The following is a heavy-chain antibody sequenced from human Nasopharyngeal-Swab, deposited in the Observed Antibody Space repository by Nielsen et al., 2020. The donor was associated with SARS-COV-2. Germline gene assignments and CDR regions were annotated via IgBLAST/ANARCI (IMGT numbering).Heavy chain of an antibody. J-gene: IGHJ4*02. Sequence: SETLSLTCAVYGGSFSGYYWSWIRQHPGKGLEWIGYIYYSGSTYYNPSLKSRVTISVDTSKNQFSLKLSSVTAADTAVYYCARGLIAAAGHDYWGQGTLVTVSS. CDR1: GGSFSGYY. CDR3: ARGLIAAAGHDY. V-gene: IGHV4-31*11. D-gene: IGHD6-13*01. CDR2: IYYSGST.